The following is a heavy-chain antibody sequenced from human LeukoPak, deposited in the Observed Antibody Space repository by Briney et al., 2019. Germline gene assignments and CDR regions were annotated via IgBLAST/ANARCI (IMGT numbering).Heavy chain of an antibody. CDR3: ASGAGYYYGSGSHLGWFDP. D-gene: IGHD3-10*01. Sequence: GGSLRLSCAASGFTFSSYSMNWVRQAPGKGMAWVSYISSSSSTIYYADSVKGRFTISRDNAKNSLYLQMNSLRAEDTAVYYCASGAGYYYGSGSHLGWFDPWGQGTLVTVSS. V-gene: IGHV3-48*01. J-gene: IGHJ5*02. CDR1: GFTFSSYS. CDR2: ISSSSSTI.